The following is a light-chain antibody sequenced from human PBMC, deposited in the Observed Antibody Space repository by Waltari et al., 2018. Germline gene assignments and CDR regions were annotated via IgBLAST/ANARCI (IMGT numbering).Light chain of an antibody. CDR2: VGS. CDR1: QSLLYSNGYNS. CDR3: VQALPTPLT. Sequence: EIALTQSPLPLPVTPGDPASISCRSSQSLLYSNGYNSLDWDLRKPGQSPQLLIDVGSNGASGVPDRFSGRGSGTDVTLKITRVEAEDVGVYYCVQALPTPLTFGGGTKVEIK. J-gene: IGKJ4*01. V-gene: IGKV2-28*01.